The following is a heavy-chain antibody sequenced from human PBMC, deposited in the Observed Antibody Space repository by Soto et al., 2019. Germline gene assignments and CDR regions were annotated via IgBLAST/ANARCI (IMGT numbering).Heavy chain of an antibody. CDR1: GFTISNYW. Sequence: PGGSLRLSCAASGFTISNYWMSWVRQAPGKGLEWVANIKQDGSEKYYVDSVKGRFTISRDNAKNSLYLQMNSLRVEDTAVYYCASRSGAFDIWGQGTMVNVSS. D-gene: IGHD6-25*01. CDR3: ASRSGAFDI. J-gene: IGHJ3*02. CDR2: IKQDGSEK. V-gene: IGHV3-7*01.